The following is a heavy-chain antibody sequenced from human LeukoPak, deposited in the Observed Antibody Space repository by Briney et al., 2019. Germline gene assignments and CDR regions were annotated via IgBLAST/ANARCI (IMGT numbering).Heavy chain of an antibody. CDR3: ARGASPKDAVFFDY. V-gene: IGHV4-61*02. CDR1: GVSITSGSYY. CDR2: VHSSGDI. J-gene: IGHJ4*02. Sequence: SETLSLTCSVSGVSITSGSYYWGWIRQSAGKGLEWIGRVHSSGDIYHNAAFRSRAAVSGDASKNQFSLQLNSVTAADTAVYYCARGASPKDAVFFDYWGQGALITVSS. D-gene: IGHD3-16*01.